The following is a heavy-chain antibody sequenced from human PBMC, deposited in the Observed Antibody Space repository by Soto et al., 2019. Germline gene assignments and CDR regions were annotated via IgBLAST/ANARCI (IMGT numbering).Heavy chain of an antibody. CDR3: TRTLSFGSGSYRRMDV. CDR2: INHSGST. V-gene: IGHV4-34*01. Sequence: QVQLQQWGAGLLKPSETLSLTCAVYGGSFSGYYWSWIRQPPGKGLEWIGEINHSGSTNYNPSLKSRVTISVGPYKYQFSLKLSSVTAADTAGDFFTRTLSFGSGSYRRMDVWGKGTTVTVSS. J-gene: IGHJ6*04. CDR1: GGSFSGYY. D-gene: IGHD3-10*01.